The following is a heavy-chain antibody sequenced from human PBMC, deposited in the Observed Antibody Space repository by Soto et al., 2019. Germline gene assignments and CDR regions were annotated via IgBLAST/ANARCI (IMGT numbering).Heavy chain of an antibody. CDR2: IYYGGAR. CDR3: AGEVAAAGTNYGMDV. CDR1: TGFLSDYC. D-gene: IGHD6-25*01. V-gene: IGHV4-59*01. J-gene: IGHJ6*02. Sequence: SETLALIVKGSTGFLSDYCLRCSRLTPGKGMEWIGYIYYGGARSYNPSLNSRVSMSVDMSENQVSLKLSSVTAADSAVYYCAGEVAAAGTNYGMDVWGQGTKVPVSS.